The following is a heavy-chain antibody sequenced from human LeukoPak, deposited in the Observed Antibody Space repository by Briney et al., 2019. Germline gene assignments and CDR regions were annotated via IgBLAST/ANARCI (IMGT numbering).Heavy chain of an antibody. D-gene: IGHD6-19*01. V-gene: IGHV1-2*02. CDR2: INPNSGGT. Sequence: ASVKVSCKASGYTFTGYYMHWVRQAPGQGLEWMGWINPNSGGTNYAQKFQGRVTINRGTSISTAYMELSRLRSDDTAVYYCARVRQWLETDFDYWGQGTLVTVSS. CDR3: ARVRQWLETDFDY. CDR1: GYTFTGYY. J-gene: IGHJ4*02.